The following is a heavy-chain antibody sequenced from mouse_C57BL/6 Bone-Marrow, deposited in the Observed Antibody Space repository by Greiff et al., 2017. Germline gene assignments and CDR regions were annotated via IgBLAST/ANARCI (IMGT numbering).Heavy chain of an antibody. V-gene: IGHV1-18*01. J-gene: IGHJ1*03. CDR2: INPNDGGT. D-gene: IGHD1-1*02. Sequence: EVQLQESGPELVKPGASVKIPCKASGYTFTDYNMDWVKQSHGKSLEWIGDINPNDGGTIYNQTFKGKATLTVDKSSSTAYMELRSLTSEDTAVXFCASGSYDWYFDGWGTGTTVTVSS. CDR1: GYTFTDYN. CDR3: ASGSYDWYFDG.